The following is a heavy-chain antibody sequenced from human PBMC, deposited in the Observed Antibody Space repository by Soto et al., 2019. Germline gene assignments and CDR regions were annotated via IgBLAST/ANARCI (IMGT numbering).Heavy chain of an antibody. Sequence: TVKVSRKGSEGTSRMYAFRCEKKDPGQGLEWMGGIIPILGTANYAQKFQGRVTITADKSTSTAYMELSSLRSEDTAVYYCARDTPTDRVCSSTSCYYAFAIWGQGTRVTVSS. D-gene: IGHD2-2*01. CDR2: IIPILGTA. V-gene: IGHV1-69*10. CDR3: ARDTPTDRVCSSTSCYYAFAI. J-gene: IGHJ3*02. CDR1: EGTSRMYA.